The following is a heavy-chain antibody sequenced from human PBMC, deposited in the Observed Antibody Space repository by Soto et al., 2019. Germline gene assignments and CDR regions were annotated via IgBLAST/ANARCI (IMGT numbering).Heavy chain of an antibody. Sequence: GGSLRLSCAASGLISNYAMSWVRQAPGKGLEWISSTSGYVGSTYYADSVKGRFTISRDNSKNTLYLQMNSLRAEDTAVYYCARAHCTSTSCPLDYWGQGTLVTVSS. CDR1: GLISNYA. CDR2: TSGYVGST. V-gene: IGHV3-23*01. D-gene: IGHD2-2*01. CDR3: ARAHCTSTSCPLDY. J-gene: IGHJ4*02.